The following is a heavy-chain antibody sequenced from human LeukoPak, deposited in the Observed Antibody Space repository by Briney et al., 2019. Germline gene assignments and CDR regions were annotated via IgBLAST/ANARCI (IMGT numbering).Heavy chain of an antibody. V-gene: IGHV1-8*01. CDR2: MNPNSGNT. CDR1: GYAFTSYD. CDR3: ARAYYDILTGHEWIFDY. J-gene: IGHJ4*02. Sequence: GASVKVSCKASGYAFTSYDINWVRQATGQGLEWMGCMNPNSGNTGYAQKFQGRVTMTRNTSISTAYMELSSLRSEDTAVYYCARAYYDILTGHEWIFDYWGQGTLVTVSS. D-gene: IGHD3-9*01.